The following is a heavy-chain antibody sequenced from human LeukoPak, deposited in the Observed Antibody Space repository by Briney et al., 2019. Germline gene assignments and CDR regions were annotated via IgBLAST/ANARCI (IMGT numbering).Heavy chain of an antibody. J-gene: IGHJ4*02. CDR3: ARLRRNYSDS. CDR2: MYYSGNS. CDR1: GGSISSTNYY. V-gene: IGHV4-39*01. Sequence: SETLSLTCAVSGGSISSTNYYWGWIRQPPGRGLEWIGHMYYSGNSFYNPSLKSRVTISVDTSKNQFSLKLSSVTAADTAAYYCARLRRNYSDSWGQGSLVSVSS.